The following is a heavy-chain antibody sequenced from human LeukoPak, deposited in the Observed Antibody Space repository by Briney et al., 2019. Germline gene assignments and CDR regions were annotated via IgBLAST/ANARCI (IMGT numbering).Heavy chain of an antibody. CDR1: GGSISSGGYY. Sequence: PSETLSLTCTVSGGSISSGGYYWSWIRQHPGKGLEWIGYIYYSGSTYYNPSLKSRVTISVDTSKNQFSLKLSSVTAADTAEYYCAREISWDGAPGNWFDPWGQGTLVTVSS. CDR2: IYYSGST. V-gene: IGHV4-31*03. CDR3: AREISWDGAPGNWFDP. D-gene: IGHD4-17*01. J-gene: IGHJ5*02.